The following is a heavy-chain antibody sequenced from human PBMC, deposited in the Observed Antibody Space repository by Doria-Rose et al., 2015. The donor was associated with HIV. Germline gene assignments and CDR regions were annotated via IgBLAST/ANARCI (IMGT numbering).Heavy chain of an antibody. CDR2: IFYTGST. CDR1: GGSISHYY. D-gene: IGHD1-26*01. J-gene: IGHJ4*02. Sequence: QVQLQQWGPGLVKPSKTLSLTCSVSGGSISHYYWSWIRQPPGKGLEYIGDIFYTGSTNYSPSLKSRVSISIDRSKNKFSLRLSSVTAADTAVYYCARVLSGTYDYWGQGTLVTVSS. CDR3: ARVLSGTYDY. V-gene: IGHV4-59*01.